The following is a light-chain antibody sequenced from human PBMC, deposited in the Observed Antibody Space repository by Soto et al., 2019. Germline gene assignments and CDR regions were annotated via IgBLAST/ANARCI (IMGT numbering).Light chain of an antibody. Sequence: EIVLTQSPGTLSLSPGERVTLSCRASQSVAKNYLAWYQQKPGQAPRLLIHTASSWATGIPDRIGGSGSGTDFTLTITRLEPEDFAVYYCQQYATSPLTFGQGTKVEIK. CDR2: TAS. CDR1: QSVAKNY. CDR3: QQYATSPLT. J-gene: IGKJ2*01. V-gene: IGKV3-20*01.